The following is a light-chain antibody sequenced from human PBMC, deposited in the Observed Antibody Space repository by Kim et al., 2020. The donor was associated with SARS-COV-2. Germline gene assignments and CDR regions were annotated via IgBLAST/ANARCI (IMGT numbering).Light chain of an antibody. CDR3: QVWASSSDHVV. V-gene: IGLV3-21*04. J-gene: IGLJ2*01. CDR1: NIGSKS. CDR2: YDS. Sequence: SYELTQPPSVSVAPGKTARITFGGNNIGSKSVHWYQQKPGQAPVLVIYYDSDRPSGIPERFSGSNSGNTATLTISRVEAVDQGDYYCQVWASSSDHVVFG.